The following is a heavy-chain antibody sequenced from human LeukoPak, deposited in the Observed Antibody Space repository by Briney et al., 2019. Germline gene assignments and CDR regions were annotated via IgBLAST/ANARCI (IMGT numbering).Heavy chain of an antibody. D-gene: IGHD4-11*01. Sequence: GGSLRLSCAASQFIFSTNAMSWVRQAPGKGLEWVSGITSSGGSTYYADSVRGRFTISRDNSKNTLYLQMNSLRVEDTAVYYCAKDPPRAAWFSADYTNYGDWGQGTLVTVSS. CDR2: ITSSGGST. V-gene: IGHV3-23*01. CDR3: AKDPPRAAWFSADYTNYGD. J-gene: IGHJ4*02. CDR1: QFIFSTNA.